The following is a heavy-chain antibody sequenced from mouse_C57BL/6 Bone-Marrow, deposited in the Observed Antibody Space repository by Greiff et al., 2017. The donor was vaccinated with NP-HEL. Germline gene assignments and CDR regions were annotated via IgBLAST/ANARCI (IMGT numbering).Heavy chain of an antibody. J-gene: IGHJ1*03. CDR2: IHPNSGST. V-gene: IGHV1-64*01. D-gene: IGHD1-1*01. CDR1: GYTFTSYW. Sequence: VQLQQPGAELVKPGASVKLSCKASGYTFTSYWMHWVKQRPGQGLEWIGMIHPNSGSTNYNEKFKSKATLTVDKSSSTAYMQLSSLTSEDSAVYYCARLHYYGSSLQWGFDVWGTGTTVTVSS. CDR3: ARLHYYGSSLQWGFDV.